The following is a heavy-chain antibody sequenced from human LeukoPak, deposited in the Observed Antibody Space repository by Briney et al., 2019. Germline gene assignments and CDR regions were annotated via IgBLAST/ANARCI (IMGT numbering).Heavy chain of an antibody. V-gene: IGHV3-23*01. J-gene: IGHJ3*02. D-gene: IGHD6-19*01. CDR2: INTPGGST. CDR3: AKSSGWYYAFDI. Sequence: GGSLRLSCAASGFTFSSYAMSWVRQAPGKGLEWVSAINTPGGSTYYADSVKGRFTISRDNSKNTLYLQMNSLRAEDTAVYYCAKSSGWYYAFDIWGQGTMVTVSS. CDR1: GFTFSSYA.